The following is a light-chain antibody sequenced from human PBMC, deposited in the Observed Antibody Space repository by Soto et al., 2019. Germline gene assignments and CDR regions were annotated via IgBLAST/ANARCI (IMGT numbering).Light chain of an antibody. V-gene: IGKV3-11*01. J-gene: IGKJ5*01. CDR3: QQRSNWPLT. Sequence: EIVLTQSPATLSLSPGEGATLSCRASQSVSTYLAWYQQKPGQAPRLLIYDASNRASGFPARFSGSGSGTDFTLTISILEPEDFAVYYCQQRSNWPLTFGQGTRLEIK. CDR2: DAS. CDR1: QSVSTY.